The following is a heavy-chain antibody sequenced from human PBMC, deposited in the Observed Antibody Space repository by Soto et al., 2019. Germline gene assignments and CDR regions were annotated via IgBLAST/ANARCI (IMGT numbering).Heavy chain of an antibody. D-gene: IGHD2-2*01. CDR1: GFAFSTYP. CDR3: AKSFCSSSSCFFLWVDP. V-gene: IGHV3-23*01. J-gene: IGHJ5*02. CDR2: ISGTGVPT. Sequence: EVQLLESGGGLVQPGGSLRLSCAASGFAFSTYPMSWVRQAPGKGLECISLISGTGVPTLYAESVKGRFSVSRDNSKDTLFLEMNNLRVDDTAIYYCAKSFCSSSSCFFLWVDPWGPGTLVTVSS.